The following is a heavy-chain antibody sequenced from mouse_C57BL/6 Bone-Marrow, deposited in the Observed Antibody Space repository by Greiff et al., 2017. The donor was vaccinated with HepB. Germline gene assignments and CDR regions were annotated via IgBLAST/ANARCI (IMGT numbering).Heavy chain of an antibody. CDR2: IDPSDSYT. Sequence: QVQLQQSGAELVKPGASVKLSCKASGYTFTSYWMQWVKQRPGQGLEWIGEIDPSDSYTNYNQKFKGKATLTVDTSSSTAYMQLSSLTSEDSAVYYCARSGVLAAYWAKGLWSLSLQ. J-gene: IGHJ3*01. CDR3: ARSGVLAAY. CDR1: GYTFTSYW. D-gene: IGHD3-1*01. V-gene: IGHV1-50*01.